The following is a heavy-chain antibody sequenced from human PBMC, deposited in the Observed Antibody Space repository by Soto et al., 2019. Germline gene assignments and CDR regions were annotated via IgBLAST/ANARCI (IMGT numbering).Heavy chain of an antibody. V-gene: IGHV1-69*11. CDR1: GGTFSNYA. CDR3: AILGFCSHGACYLNDAFDF. Sequence: GASVKVSCKASGGTFSNYAISWVRQAPGQGLEWMGRIIPILRSTNYAQKFQDRVSITADESTRTAYMELSSLRSEDTALYYCAILGFCSHGACYLNDAFDFWGQGTPVTVSS. J-gene: IGHJ3*01. CDR2: IIPILRST. D-gene: IGHD2-8*01.